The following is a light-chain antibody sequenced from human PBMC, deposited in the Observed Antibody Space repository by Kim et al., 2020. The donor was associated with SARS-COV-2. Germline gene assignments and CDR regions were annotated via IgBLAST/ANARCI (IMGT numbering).Light chain of an antibody. CDR3: SSYTSSSTWV. V-gene: IGLV2-14*01. CDR1: SSDVGGYNY. Sequence: QSALTQPASVSGSPGQSITISCTGTSSDVGGYNYVSWYQQHPGKAPKLMIYDVSKRPSGVSNRFSGSKSGNTASLTISGPQAEDEADYYCSSYTSSSTWVFGGGTKL. J-gene: IGLJ3*02. CDR2: DVS.